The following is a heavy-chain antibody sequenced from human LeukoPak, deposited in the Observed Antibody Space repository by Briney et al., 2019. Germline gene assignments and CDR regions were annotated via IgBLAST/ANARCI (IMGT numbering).Heavy chain of an antibody. J-gene: IGHJ5*02. D-gene: IGHD6-19*01. Sequence: SQTLSLTCAIAGDSVSSNSAAWNWIRQSPSRGLEWMGRTYYRSKWYNDYAVSVKSRITINPDTSKNQFSLQLNSVTPEDTAVYYCARDLGQWLLNWFDPWGQGTLVTVSS. CDR2: TYYRSKWYN. V-gene: IGHV6-1*01. CDR3: ARDLGQWLLNWFDP. CDR1: GDSVSSNSAA.